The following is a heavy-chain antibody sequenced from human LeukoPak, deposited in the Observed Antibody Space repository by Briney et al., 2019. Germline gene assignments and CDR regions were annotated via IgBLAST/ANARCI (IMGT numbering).Heavy chain of an antibody. D-gene: IGHD2-2*01. CDR2: ISSSGSTI. CDR1: YY. V-gene: IGHV3-11*04. Sequence: YYWGWIRQAPGKGLEWVSYISSSGSTIYYADSVKGRFTISRDNAKNSLYLQMNSLRAEDTAVYYCARSVLLSYCSSTSCSGWFDPWGQGTLVTVSS. J-gene: IGHJ5*02. CDR3: ARSVLLSYCSSTSCSGWFDP.